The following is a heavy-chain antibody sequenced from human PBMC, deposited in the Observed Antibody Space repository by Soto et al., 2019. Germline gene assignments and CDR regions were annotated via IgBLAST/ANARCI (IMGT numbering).Heavy chain of an antibody. Sequence: ASETLSLTCTVSGGSISSYYWSWIRQPPGKGLEWIGYIYYSGSTNYNPSLKSRVTISVDTSKNQFSLKLSSVTAADTAVYYCARDVYSSSYYYYYMDVWGKGTTVTVSS. CDR2: IYYSGST. CDR3: ARDVYSSSYYYYYMDV. CDR1: GGSISSYY. V-gene: IGHV4-59*01. D-gene: IGHD6-6*01. J-gene: IGHJ6*03.